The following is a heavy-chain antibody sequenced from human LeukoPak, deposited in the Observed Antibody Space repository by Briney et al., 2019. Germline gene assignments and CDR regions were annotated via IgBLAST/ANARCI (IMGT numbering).Heavy chain of an antibody. J-gene: IGHJ6*02. CDR3: AREVVIVPDYYYYGMDV. V-gene: IGHV3-11*01. CDR1: GFTFSDYY. CDR2: IDFSGSSL. Sequence: KTGGSLRLSCAASGFTFSDYYMNWIRQAPGKGLEWIQYIDFSGSSLYYADSVKGRFTISRDNAKNSLYLQMNSLRAEDTAVYYCAREVVIVPDYYYYGMDVWGQGTTVTVSS. D-gene: IGHD2/OR15-2a*01.